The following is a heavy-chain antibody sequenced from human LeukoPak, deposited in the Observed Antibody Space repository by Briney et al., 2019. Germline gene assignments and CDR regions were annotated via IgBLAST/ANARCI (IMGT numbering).Heavy chain of an antibody. CDR3: AREAVYYYDSSGYYDY. CDR1: GFTFSSYS. D-gene: IGHD3-22*01. V-gene: IGHV3-21*04. J-gene: IGHJ4*02. Sequence: GGSLRLSCAASGFTFSSYSMNWVRQAPGKGLEWVSSISSSSSYIYYADSVKGRFTISRDNAKNSLYLQMNSLRAADTAVYYCAREAVYYYDSSGYYDYWGQGTLVTVSS. CDR2: ISSSSSYI.